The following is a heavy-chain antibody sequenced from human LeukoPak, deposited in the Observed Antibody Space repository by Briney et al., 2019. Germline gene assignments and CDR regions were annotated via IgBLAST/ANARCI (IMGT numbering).Heavy chain of an antibody. CDR3: AKDPRVGSRVATPCH. CDR2: ISGSGGST. D-gene: IGHD5-24*01. V-gene: IGHV3-23*01. Sequence: PGGSLRLSCAASGFTFSYVYMTWIRQAPGKGLEWVSAISGSGGSTYYADSVKGRFTISRDNSKSTLFLQMNSLRAEDTAVYYCAKDPRVGSRVATPCHWGQGTLVTVSS. J-gene: IGHJ4*02. CDR1: GFTFSYVY.